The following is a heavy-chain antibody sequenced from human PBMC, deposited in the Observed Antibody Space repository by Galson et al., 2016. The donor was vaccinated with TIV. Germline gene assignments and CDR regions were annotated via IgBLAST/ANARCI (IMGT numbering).Heavy chain of an antibody. V-gene: IGHV3-9*01. CDR2: ISSNSVYI. J-gene: IGHJ6*02. Sequence: SLRLSCAASGFTFDDYAMHWVRQAPGKGLEWVSGISSNSVYIGYAGSVKGRFTISRDNDKKSLYLQMNGLRADDTALYYCAKGRGYSYGSPQDYYYGFDVWGQGTTVTVSS. CDR3: AKGRGYSYGSPQDYYYGFDV. CDR1: GFTFDDYA. D-gene: IGHD5-18*01.